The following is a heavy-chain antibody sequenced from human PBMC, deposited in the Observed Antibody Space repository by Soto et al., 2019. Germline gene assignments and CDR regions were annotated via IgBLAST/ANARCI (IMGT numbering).Heavy chain of an antibody. V-gene: IGHV3-23*01. CDR1: GFTFSSYA. Sequence: HPGGSLSLSCAASGFTFSSYAMSWVRQAPGKGLEWVSAFTGSGYSTYYADSVKGLFTVSRDNSKNTLYLQMNSLRAEDTAVYYCAKVFVFTIREGFDYWGLGTLVTV. CDR2: FTGSGYST. D-gene: IGHD3-3*01. J-gene: IGHJ4*02. CDR3: AKVFVFTIREGFDY.